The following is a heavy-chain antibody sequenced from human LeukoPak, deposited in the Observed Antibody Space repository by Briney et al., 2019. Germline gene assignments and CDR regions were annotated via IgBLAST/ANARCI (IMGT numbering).Heavy chain of an antibody. V-gene: IGHV3-21*01. CDR1: GFTFSSYS. J-gene: IGHJ4*02. CDR3: ARAIRVEMSYYDFWSGYYSDGPPLIDY. D-gene: IGHD3-3*01. CDR2: ISSSNSYI. Sequence: GGSLRLSCAASGFTFSSYSMNWVRQAPGKGLEWVSYISSSNSYIYYADSVKGRFTISRDNAKNSLYLQMNSLRAEDTAVYYCARAIRVEMSYYDFWSGYYSDGPPLIDYWGQGTLVTVSS.